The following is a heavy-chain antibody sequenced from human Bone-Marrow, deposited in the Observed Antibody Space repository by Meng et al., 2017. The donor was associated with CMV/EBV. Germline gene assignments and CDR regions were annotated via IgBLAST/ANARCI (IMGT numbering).Heavy chain of an antibody. J-gene: IGHJ4*02. V-gene: IGHV1-69*08. CDR2: IIHILGIA. CDR3: AREDSSGYSYYFDY. Sequence: GQWVPSGAEGKKLWFLVKDSCKASGRTLSSYNISWLRQAPGQGLEWMGRIIHILGIANYAQKFQGRVTITADKSTSTAYMELSSLRSEDTAVYYCAREDSSGYSYYFDYWGQGTLVTVSS. D-gene: IGHD3-22*01. CDR1: GRTLSSYN.